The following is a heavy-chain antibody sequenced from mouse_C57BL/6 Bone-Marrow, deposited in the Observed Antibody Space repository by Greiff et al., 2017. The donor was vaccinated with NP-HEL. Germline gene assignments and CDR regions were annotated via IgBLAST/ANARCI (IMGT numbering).Heavy chain of an antibody. D-gene: IGHD1-1*01. J-gene: IGHJ2*01. CDR1: GYTFTSYW. Sequence: QVQLQQPGAELVKPGASVKLSCKASGYTFTSYWMQWVKQRPGQGLEWIGEVDPSDSYTNYNQKFKGKATLTVDTSSSTAYMQLSSLAAEDSADYYCASFTTVVDWGQGTTLTVSS. CDR3: ASFTTVVD. V-gene: IGHV1-50*01. CDR2: VDPSDSYT.